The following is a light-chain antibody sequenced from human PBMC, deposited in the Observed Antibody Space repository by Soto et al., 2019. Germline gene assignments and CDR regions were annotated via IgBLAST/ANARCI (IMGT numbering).Light chain of an antibody. CDR1: QSIRSW. Sequence: DIQMTQSPSTLSASVGDRVIITCRASQSIRSWLAWYQQKPGKAPKLLIYKASSLESGVPSRFSGSGSGTEFTLTISSLQPDDFATYYCQQANTFPLTFGGGTKVEIK. CDR3: QQANTFPLT. CDR2: KAS. J-gene: IGKJ4*01. V-gene: IGKV1-5*03.